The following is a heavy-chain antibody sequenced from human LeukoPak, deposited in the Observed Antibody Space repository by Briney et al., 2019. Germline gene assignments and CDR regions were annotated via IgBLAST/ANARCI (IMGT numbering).Heavy chain of an antibody. Sequence: GGSLRLSCAASGFTFSSNAMTWVRQAPGKGLEWVSLISGGDGDTYYADSVKGRFTISRDNSKNTLYLQMNSLRAEDTAVYYCAKEEQYIVVVPAALSDVWGQGTTVTVSS. J-gene: IGHJ6*02. CDR1: GFTFSSNA. CDR2: ISGGDGDT. D-gene: IGHD2-2*01. V-gene: IGHV3-23*01. CDR3: AKEEQYIVVVPAALSDV.